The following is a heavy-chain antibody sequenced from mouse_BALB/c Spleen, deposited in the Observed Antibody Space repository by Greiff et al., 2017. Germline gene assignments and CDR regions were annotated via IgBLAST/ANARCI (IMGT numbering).Heavy chain of an antibody. D-gene: IGHD2-4*01. CDR3: ARWVTTMITPYAMDY. J-gene: IGHJ4*01. V-gene: IGHV3-2*02. CDR2: ISYSGST. CDR1: GYSITSDYA. Sequence: DVKLQESGPGLVKPSQSLSLTCTVTGYSITSDYAWNWIRQFPGNKLEWMGYISYSGSTSYNPSLKSRISITRDTSKNQFFLQLNSVTTEDTATYYCARWVTTMITPYAMDYWGQGTSVTVSS.